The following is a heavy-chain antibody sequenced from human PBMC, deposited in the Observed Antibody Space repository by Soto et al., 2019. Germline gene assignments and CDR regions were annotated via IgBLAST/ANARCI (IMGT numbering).Heavy chain of an antibody. Sequence: PGGSLRHSCAASGFTFSSYEMNWVRQAPGKGLEWVSYISSSGSTIYYADSVKGRFTISRDNAKNSLYLQMNSLRAEDTAVYYCARDREDGYQLVAWGQGTLVTVSS. J-gene: IGHJ5*02. V-gene: IGHV3-48*03. CDR1: GFTFSSYE. CDR2: ISSSGSTI. CDR3: ARDREDGYQLVA. D-gene: IGHD2-2*01.